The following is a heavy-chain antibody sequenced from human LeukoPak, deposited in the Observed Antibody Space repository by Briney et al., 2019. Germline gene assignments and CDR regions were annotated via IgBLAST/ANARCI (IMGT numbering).Heavy chain of an antibody. V-gene: IGHV3-15*01. J-gene: IGHJ4*02. CDR1: GFTFSNAW. CDR3: ATRGATVTTSSFDY. Sequence: GGSLRLSCAGSGFTFSNAWMSWVRQAPGKGLEWLGRIKSKTDGGTTDYAAPVKGRFTISRDDSKNTLSLQMNSLQTEDTAVYYCATRGATVTTSSFDYWGQGTLVTVSS. CDR2: IKSKTDGGTT. D-gene: IGHD4-17*01.